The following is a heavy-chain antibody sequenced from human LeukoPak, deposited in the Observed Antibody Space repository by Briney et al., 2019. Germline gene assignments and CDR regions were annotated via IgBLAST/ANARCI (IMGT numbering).Heavy chain of an antibody. CDR1: GGSISSGGFY. Sequence: PSQTLSLTCTVSGGSISSGGFYWNWMRQRPGKGLEWIGYIYYSGSTYYNPSLKSRVTISLDTSKNQFSLRLSSVTAADTAVYYCARNQAVAANRGAFDIWGQGTMVTVSS. CDR2: IYYSGST. J-gene: IGHJ3*02. V-gene: IGHV4-31*03. D-gene: IGHD6-19*01. CDR3: ARNQAVAANRGAFDI.